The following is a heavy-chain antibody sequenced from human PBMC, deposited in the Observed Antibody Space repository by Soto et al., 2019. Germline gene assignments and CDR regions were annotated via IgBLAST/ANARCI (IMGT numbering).Heavy chain of an antibody. J-gene: IGHJ4*02. CDR2: IYHSGST. D-gene: IGHD6-6*01. Sequence: PSETLSLTCAVSGYSISSGYYWGWIRQPPGKGLEWIGSIYHSGSTYYNPSLKSRVTISVDTSKYQFSLKLSSVTAADTAVYYCARDPRIAAQGLDYWGQGTLVTVSS. V-gene: IGHV4-38-2*02. CDR3: ARDPRIAAQGLDY. CDR1: GYSISSGYY.